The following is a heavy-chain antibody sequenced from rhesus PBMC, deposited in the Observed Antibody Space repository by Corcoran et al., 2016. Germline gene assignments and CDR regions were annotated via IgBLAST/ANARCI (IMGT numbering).Heavy chain of an antibody. CDR3: ARTSGYASGSFVV. J-gene: IGHJ5-1*01. CDR1: GASIGGHTR. D-gene: IGHD6-31*01. V-gene: IGHV4-93*02. CDR2: VYGGGGST. Sequence: QVQLQESGPAVVRASETRSLCGPVCGASIGGHTRGIGIRQAPGKGLGGIGGVYGGGGSTEYNPSRMSRITISIDPSKTQFSLKLSSVTAADTAIYFCARTSGYASGSFVVWGAGVMVAVSS.